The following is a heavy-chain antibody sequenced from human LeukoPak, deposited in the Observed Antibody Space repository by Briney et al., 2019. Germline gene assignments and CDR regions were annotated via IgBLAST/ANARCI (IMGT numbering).Heavy chain of an antibody. V-gene: IGHV1-24*01. D-gene: IGHD6-13*01. Sequence: GASVKVSCKVSGYTLTELSMHWVRQAPGKGLEWMGGFDPEDGETIYAQKFQGRVTMTEDTSTDTAYMELSSLRSEDTAVYYCATDLGTGQQLVKGPWNYWGQGTLVTVSS. CDR2: FDPEDGET. CDR1: GYTLTELS. J-gene: IGHJ4*02. CDR3: ATDLGTGQQLVKGPWNY.